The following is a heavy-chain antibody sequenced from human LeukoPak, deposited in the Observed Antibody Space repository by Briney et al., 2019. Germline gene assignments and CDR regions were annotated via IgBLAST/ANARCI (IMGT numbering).Heavy chain of an antibody. Sequence: GGSLRLSCAASGCTFSSYAMSWVRQAPGKGLEWVSAISGSGGSTYYADSVKGRFTISRDNSKNTLYLQMNSLRAEDTAVYYCAKVVAAAGIRWFDPWGQGTLVTVSS. CDR1: GCTFSSYA. CDR2: ISGSGGST. D-gene: IGHD6-13*01. CDR3: AKVVAAAGIRWFDP. V-gene: IGHV3-23*01. J-gene: IGHJ5*02.